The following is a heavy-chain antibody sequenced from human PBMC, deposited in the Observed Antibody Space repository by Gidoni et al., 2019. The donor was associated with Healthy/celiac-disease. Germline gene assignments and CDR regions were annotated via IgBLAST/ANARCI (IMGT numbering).Heavy chain of an antibody. CDR3: ARLPPKCSGGSCTYDWFDP. D-gene: IGHD2-15*01. J-gene: IGHJ5*02. CDR1: GGSISSYY. V-gene: IGHV4-59*08. CDR2: IYYSGST. Sequence: VQLQESGPGLVKPSETLSLTCTVSGGSISSYYWSWLRQPPGKGLEWIGYIYYSGSTNYNASLKSRVTISVDTSKNQFSLKLSSVTAADTAVYYWARLPPKCSGGSCTYDWFDPWGQGTLVTVSS.